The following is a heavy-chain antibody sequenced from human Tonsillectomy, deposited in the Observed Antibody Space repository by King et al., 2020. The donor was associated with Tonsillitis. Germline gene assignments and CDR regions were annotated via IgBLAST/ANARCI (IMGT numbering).Heavy chain of an antibody. J-gene: IGHJ6*02. V-gene: IGHV4-4*07. Sequence: QLQESGPGLVKPSETLSLTCTVSGCSIRSYYWSWIRQPAGKGLEWIGLIYTSGSTNYNPSLKRRVSMSVDTSKNQFSLELGSVTAADTAVYYCAITSTRIQLWFGGGLDVWGQGTTVTVSS. CDR1: GCSIRSYY. D-gene: IGHD5-18*01. CDR2: IYTSGST. CDR3: AITSTRIQLWFGGGLDV.